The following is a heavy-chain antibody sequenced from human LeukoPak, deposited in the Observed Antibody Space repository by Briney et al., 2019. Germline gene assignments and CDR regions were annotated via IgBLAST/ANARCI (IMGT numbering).Heavy chain of an antibody. Sequence: GRSLRLSCAAAGFIFNNYGMHWVRQAPGKGLEWVAVISYDGTNKNYADSVKGRFTISRDSSKNTVYLQMNSLRVEDTAVYYCAKDWAPYCGGDCYFNYWGQGTLVTVSS. CDR1: GFIFNNYG. J-gene: IGHJ4*02. CDR3: AKDWAPYCGGDCYFNY. D-gene: IGHD2-21*02. V-gene: IGHV3-30*18. CDR2: ISYDGTNK.